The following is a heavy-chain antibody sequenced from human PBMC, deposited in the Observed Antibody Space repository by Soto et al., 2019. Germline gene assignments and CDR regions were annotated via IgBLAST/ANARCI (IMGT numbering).Heavy chain of an antibody. CDR2: ISAHNGNT. J-gene: IGHJ4*02. V-gene: IGHV1-18*01. CDR1: GYTFTSYG. CDR3: ARGRYGDY. Sequence: QVHLVQSGAEVKKPGASVKVSCKASGYTFTSYGITWVRQAPGQGLEWIGWISAHNGNTDYAQKLQGRVIVTRDTSTSTDYMELRSLISDDTAVYYCARGRYGDYWGQGALVTVSS. D-gene: IGHD1-1*01.